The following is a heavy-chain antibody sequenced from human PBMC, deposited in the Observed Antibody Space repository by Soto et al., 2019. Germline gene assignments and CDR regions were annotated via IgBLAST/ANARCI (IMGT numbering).Heavy chain of an antibody. J-gene: IGHJ6*02. CDR2: IYHSGST. D-gene: IGHD6-6*01. CDR3: ARAVPSRGYYYGMDV. CDR1: GCR. V-gene: IGHV4-30-2*04. Sequence: GCRWIFNKQPPGKGLEWIGYIYHSGSTYYNPSLKSRVTISVDTSKNQFSLKLSSVTAADTAVYYCARAVPSRGYYYGMDVWGQGTTVTVSS.